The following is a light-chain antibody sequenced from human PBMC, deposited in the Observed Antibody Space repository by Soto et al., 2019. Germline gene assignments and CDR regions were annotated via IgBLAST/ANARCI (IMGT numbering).Light chain of an antibody. CDR3: QQYNSWPSIT. CDR1: QSVSRN. Sequence: IVMTQSPATRSVSQRERASLSGRASQSVSRNLAWYQQKPGQAPRLLINAASTRATGIPARFSGSRSGTEFTLTISSLQSEDFAVYYCQQYNSWPSITFGQGTRLEIK. CDR2: AAS. V-gene: IGKV3-15*01. J-gene: IGKJ5*01.